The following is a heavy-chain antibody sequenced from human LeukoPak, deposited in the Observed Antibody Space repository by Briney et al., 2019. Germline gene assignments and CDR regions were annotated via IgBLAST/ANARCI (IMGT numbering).Heavy chain of an antibody. CDR3: ARDSILRFFDWPPLFDD. CDR1: GFTFSDYY. Sequence: GGSLRLSCAASGFTFSDYYMSWIRQAPGKGLEWVSYISSGSSYKNYADSVKGRFTISRDNAKNSLYLQMKSLRAEDTAVYYCARDSILRFFDWPPLFDDWGQGTLVTVSS. CDR2: ISSGSSYK. V-gene: IGHV3-11*05. D-gene: IGHD3-9*01. J-gene: IGHJ4*01.